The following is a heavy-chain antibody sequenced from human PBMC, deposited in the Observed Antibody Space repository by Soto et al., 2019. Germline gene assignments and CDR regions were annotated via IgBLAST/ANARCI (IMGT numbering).Heavy chain of an antibody. J-gene: IGHJ6*02. D-gene: IGHD2-2*01. CDR2: ISGSNIYT. CDR3: ARDGGEVIPAAIGGGYGMDV. Sequence: GESLKISCAASGFTFSDYYMSWIRQAPGKGLEWISYISGSNIYTNYADSVKGRFTISRDNANNSLYLQMDSLRVEDTAVYYCARDGGEVIPAAIGGGYGMDVWGQGTTVTAP. CDR1: GFTFSDYY. V-gene: IGHV3-11*06.